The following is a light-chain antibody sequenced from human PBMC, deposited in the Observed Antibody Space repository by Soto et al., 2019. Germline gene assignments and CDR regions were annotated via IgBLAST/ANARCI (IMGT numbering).Light chain of an antibody. Sequence: EIVMTQSPATLSVSPGERATLSCWASQNILTNLAWYQQRPGQSPRLVIYGASTRAADIPARFSGSGSGTESTLPISSLQSEDFVVYYCQEDNNWAITLGQGTRLEIK. V-gene: IGKV3-15*01. J-gene: IGKJ5*01. CDR1: QNILTN. CDR3: QEDNNWAIT. CDR2: GAS.